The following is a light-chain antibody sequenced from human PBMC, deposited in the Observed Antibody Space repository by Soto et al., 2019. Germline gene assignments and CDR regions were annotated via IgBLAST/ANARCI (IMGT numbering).Light chain of an antibody. J-gene: IGKJ4*01. CDR3: QQYNNWPIT. CDR2: GAS. V-gene: IGKV3-15*01. CDR1: QSVSDN. Sequence: EIVMTQSPVTLSVYPGERAALSCRASQSVSDNLAWYQQKPGQAPRLVIYGASTRVTGIPATFSGSGSGTEFTLTISSLQSEDFAVYYCQQYNNWPITFGGGTKVDIK.